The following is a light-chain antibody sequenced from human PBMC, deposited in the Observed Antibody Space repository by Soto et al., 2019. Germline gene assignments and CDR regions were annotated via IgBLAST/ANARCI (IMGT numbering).Light chain of an antibody. CDR2: WAS. CDR1: QGISNY. V-gene: IGKV1-27*01. CDR3: QQYYSTPLT. J-gene: IGKJ4*01. Sequence: DIQMTQSPSSLSASVGDRVTITCRASQGISNYLAWYQQKPVQPPNLLIYWASTRESGVPDRFSGSGSGTDFTLTISSLQAEDVAVYYCQQYYSTPLTFGGGTKVEIK.